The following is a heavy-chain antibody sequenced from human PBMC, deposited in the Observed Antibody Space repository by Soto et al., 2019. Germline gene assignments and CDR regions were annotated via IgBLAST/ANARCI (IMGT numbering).Heavy chain of an antibody. D-gene: IGHD1-20*01. CDR1: VFTFSNFG. V-gene: IGHV3-23*01. CDR2: INDSGDNT. CDR3: AKAARITNMYNFDF. J-gene: IGHJ4*02. Sequence: GGSLRLSCAASVFTFSNFGMNWFLQAPGKGLEWVSLINDSGDNTFHADSVKGRFTTSRDNAKNTLYLQMNSLRPEDTAAYYCAKAARITNMYNFDFWAQGTLVTVSS.